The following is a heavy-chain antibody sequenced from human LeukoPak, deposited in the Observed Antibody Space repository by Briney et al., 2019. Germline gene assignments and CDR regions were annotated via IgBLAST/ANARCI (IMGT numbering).Heavy chain of an antibody. CDR2: LYSRGST. CDR1: GFTVSTNY. J-gene: IGHJ4*02. CDR3: ASGGMGARKFYSDRFHY. D-gene: IGHD2-15*01. V-gene: IGHV3-53*01. Sequence: GGSLRLSCAASGFTVSTNYMSWVRQAPEKGLEWVSILYSRGSTYYAHSVKGRFTISRDDSKNTLYLQMNSLRAEDTAVYYCASGGMGARKFYSDRFHYWGQGTLVTVSS.